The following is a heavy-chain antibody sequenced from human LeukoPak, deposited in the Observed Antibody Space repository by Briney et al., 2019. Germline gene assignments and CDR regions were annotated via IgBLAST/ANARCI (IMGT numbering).Heavy chain of an antibody. D-gene: IGHD3-10*01. Sequence: PGGSLRLSCAASGFTFSNYWMSWVRQAPGKGLEWVANIKFDGSEKFYVDSVKGRFTISRDNAKNSLYLQMNSLRAEDTAVYYCAREKFGDEAFDIWGQGTMVTVSS. V-gene: IGHV3-7*01. CDR3: AREKFGDEAFDI. J-gene: IGHJ3*02. CDR2: IKFDGSEK. CDR1: GFTFSNYW.